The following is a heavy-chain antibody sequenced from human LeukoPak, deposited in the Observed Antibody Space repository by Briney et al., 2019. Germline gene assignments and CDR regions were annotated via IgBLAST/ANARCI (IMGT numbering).Heavy chain of an antibody. Sequence: GGSLRLSCAASGFTFSSYWMSWVRQAPGKGLEWVANIKQDGSDKYYVDSVKGRFTISRDNAKNSLYLQMDSLRVEDTAVYYCARDIAVAGDDYWGQGTPVTVSS. CDR2: IKQDGSDK. V-gene: IGHV3-7*04. CDR1: GFTFSSYW. CDR3: ARDIAVAGDDY. J-gene: IGHJ4*02. D-gene: IGHD6-19*01.